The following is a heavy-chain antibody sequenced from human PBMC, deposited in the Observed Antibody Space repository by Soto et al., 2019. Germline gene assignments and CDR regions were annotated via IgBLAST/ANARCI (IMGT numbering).Heavy chain of an antibody. CDR2: ISTRSDI. D-gene: IGHD2-21*02. CDR3: AREETAWPLAYGLDV. J-gene: IGHJ6*02. Sequence: GGSLRLSCAASGFTVSGYSMNWVRQAPGKGLEWVASISTRSDIYYADSVKSRFTISRDNAKNSASLQMNSLRAEDTAVYYCAREETAWPLAYGLDVWGQGTTVTVSS. CDR1: GFTVSGYS. V-gene: IGHV3-21*01.